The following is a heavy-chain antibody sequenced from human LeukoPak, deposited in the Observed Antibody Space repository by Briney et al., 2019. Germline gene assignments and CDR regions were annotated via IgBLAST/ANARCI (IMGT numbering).Heavy chain of an antibody. V-gene: IGHV4-4*02. Sequence: SGTLSLTCAVSGGSISSSNWWSWVRQPPGKGLEWIGEIYHSGSTNYNPSLKSRVTLSVDTSKNQFSLNLRSVTAADTAVYYCARGPFRDSSSWYYFDYWGQGTLVTVSS. D-gene: IGHD6-13*01. J-gene: IGHJ4*02. CDR2: IYHSGST. CDR3: ARGPFRDSSSWYYFDY. CDR1: GGSISSSNW.